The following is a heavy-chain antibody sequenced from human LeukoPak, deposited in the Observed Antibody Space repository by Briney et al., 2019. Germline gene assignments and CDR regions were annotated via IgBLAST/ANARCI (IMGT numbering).Heavy chain of an antibody. D-gene: IGHD1-26*01. CDR1: GFTFSSYA. Sequence: GGSLRLSCAASGFTFSSYAMSWVRQAPGKRLEWVSAIRGSGGSTYYADSVKGRFTISRDNSKNTLYLQMNSLRAEDTAVYYCATTAGIAWELLQPFDYWGQGTLVTVSS. V-gene: IGHV3-23*01. CDR3: ATTAGIAWELLQPFDY. CDR2: IRGSGGST. J-gene: IGHJ4*02.